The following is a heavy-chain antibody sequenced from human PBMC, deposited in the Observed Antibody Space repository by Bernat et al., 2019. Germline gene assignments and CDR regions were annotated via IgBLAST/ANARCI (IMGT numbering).Heavy chain of an antibody. CDR3: AAVSPGDYDFWSGYYTWDY. Sequence: QMQLAQSGPEVKKPGTSVKVSCKASGFTFTSSAMQWVRQARGQRLEWIGWIVVGSGNTNYAQKFQERVTITRDMSTSTAYMELSSLRSEDTAVYYCAAVSPGDYDFWSGYYTWDYWGQGTLVTVSS. CDR2: IVVGSGNT. V-gene: IGHV1-58*02. J-gene: IGHJ4*02. CDR1: GFTFTSSA. D-gene: IGHD3-3*01.